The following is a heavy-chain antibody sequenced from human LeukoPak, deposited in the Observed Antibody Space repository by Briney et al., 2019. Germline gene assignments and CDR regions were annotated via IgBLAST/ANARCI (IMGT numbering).Heavy chain of an antibody. CDR3: ARILGNNYYYYYMDV. CDR1: GFTFSDYE. CDR2: ITSSGATK. J-gene: IGHJ6*03. V-gene: IGHV3-48*03. Sequence: PGGSLRLSCAVSGFTFSDYEMTWVRQAPGKGLEWISFITSSGATKYYADSVRGRFAISGDNANNSLYLLVDSLRADDTAVYFCARILGNNYYYYYMDVWGKGTTVTVSS.